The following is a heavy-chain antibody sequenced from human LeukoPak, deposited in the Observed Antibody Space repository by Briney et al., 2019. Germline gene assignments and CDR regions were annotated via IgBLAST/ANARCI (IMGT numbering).Heavy chain of an antibody. J-gene: IGHJ4*02. CDR1: GFSFSNYA. V-gene: IGHV3-23*01. D-gene: IGHD6-13*01. CDR3: AKGFTSSWNYYFDY. Sequence: GGSLRLSCAASGFSFSNYAMSWARQAPGKGLEWVSAISDSGGSTYYADSVKGRFTISRGNSKNTLNLQMNSLRGEDTAVYYCAKGFTSSWNYYFDYWGQGTLVTVSS. CDR2: ISDSGGST.